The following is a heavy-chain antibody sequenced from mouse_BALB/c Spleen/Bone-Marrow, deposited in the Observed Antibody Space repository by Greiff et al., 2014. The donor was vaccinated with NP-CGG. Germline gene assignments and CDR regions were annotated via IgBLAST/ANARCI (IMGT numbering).Heavy chain of an antibody. D-gene: IGHD1-1*01. V-gene: IGHV1-9*01. CDR2: ILPGSGST. CDR3: AREDGLWYFDV. Sequence: LVESGAELMKPGASVKISCKATGYTFSSYWIGWVKQRPGHGLEWIGEILPGSGSTNYNEKFKGKVTFTADTSSNTAYMQLSSLTSEDSAVYYCAREDGLWYFDVWGAGTMVTVSS. CDR1: GYTFSSYW. J-gene: IGHJ1*01.